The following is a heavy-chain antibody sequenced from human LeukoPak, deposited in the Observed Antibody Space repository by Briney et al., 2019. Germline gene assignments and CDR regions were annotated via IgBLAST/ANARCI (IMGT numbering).Heavy chain of an antibody. D-gene: IGHD3-10*01. CDR3: AKDLRFGELPANWFDP. CDR2: ISYDGSNK. Sequence: AGGSLRLSCAASGFTFSSYGMHWVRQAPGKGLEWVAVISYDGSNKYYADSVKGRFTISRDNSKNTLYLQMNSLRAEDTAVYYCAKDLRFGELPANWFDPWGQGTLVTVSS. V-gene: IGHV3-30*18. J-gene: IGHJ5*02. CDR1: GFTFSSYG.